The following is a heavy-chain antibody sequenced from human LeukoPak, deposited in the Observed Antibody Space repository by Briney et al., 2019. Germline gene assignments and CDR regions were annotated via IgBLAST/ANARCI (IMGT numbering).Heavy chain of an antibody. V-gene: IGHV4-39*01. D-gene: IGHD5/OR15-5a*01. CDR1: GGSISSSSYY. J-gene: IGHJ4*02. Sequence: PSETLSLTCTVSGGSISSSSYYWGWIRQPPGKGLEWIGSIYYSGSTYYNPSLKSRVTISVDTSKNQFSLKLSSVTAADTAVYYCARLSVGAEDDYWGQGTLVTVSS. CDR3: ARLSVGAEDDY. CDR2: IYYSGST.